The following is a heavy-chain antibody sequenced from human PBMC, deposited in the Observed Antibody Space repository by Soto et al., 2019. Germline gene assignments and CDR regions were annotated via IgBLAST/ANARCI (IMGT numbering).Heavy chain of an antibody. V-gene: IGHV1-58*01. D-gene: IGHD3-9*01. CDR1: GFTFTSSA. Sequence: ASVKVSCKASGFTFTSSAVQWVRQARGQRLEWIGWIVVGSGNTNYAQKFQERVTITRDMSTSTAYMELSSLRSEDTAVYYCAAVPLLRYFDWLAPEGMDVWGQGTTVTVSS. CDR2: IVVGSGNT. J-gene: IGHJ6*02. CDR3: AAVPLLRYFDWLAPEGMDV.